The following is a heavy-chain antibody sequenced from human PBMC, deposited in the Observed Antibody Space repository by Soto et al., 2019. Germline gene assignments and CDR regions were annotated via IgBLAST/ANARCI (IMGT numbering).Heavy chain of an antibody. CDR3: ARVIMVRGSNWFDP. CDR2: IYYSGST. Sequence: SETLSLTCTVSGGSISSGGYYWSWIRQHPGKGLEWIGYIYYSGSTYYTPSLKSRVTISVDTSKNQFSLKLSSVTAADTAVYYCARVIMVRGSNWFDPRGQGTLVTVSS. V-gene: IGHV4-31*03. J-gene: IGHJ5*02. CDR1: GGSISSGGYY. D-gene: IGHD3-10*01.